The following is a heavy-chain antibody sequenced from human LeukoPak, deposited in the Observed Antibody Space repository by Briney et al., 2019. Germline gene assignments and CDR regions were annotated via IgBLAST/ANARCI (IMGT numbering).Heavy chain of an antibody. CDR2: VNLQGST. Sequence: PSETLSLTCGVSGGSTTSTNYWTCVRQPPGKGLEWIGEVNLQGSTNYNPSLMGRVAISVDTSENHISIQLTSVTAADTAVSYCAREGGPRRPLYYSGQGTLVTVSS. J-gene: IGHJ4*02. CDR3: AREGGPRRPLYY. V-gene: IGHV4-4*02. CDR1: GGSTTSTNY.